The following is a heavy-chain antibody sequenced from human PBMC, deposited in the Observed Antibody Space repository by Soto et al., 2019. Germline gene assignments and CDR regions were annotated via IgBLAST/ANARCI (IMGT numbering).Heavy chain of an antibody. CDR1: GYTFTDYW. Sequence: GESLKISCKGSGYTFTDYWIGWVRQLPGKGLEWMGIIYPGDSDTRYSPSFQGHVTITVDKSTSTAYLQWNTLKASDTAMYYCARHIINFRYYYYAMDGGGQGTTVTVS. CDR2: IYPGDSDT. V-gene: IGHV5-51*01. CDR3: ARHIINFRYYYYAMDG. J-gene: IGHJ6*02.